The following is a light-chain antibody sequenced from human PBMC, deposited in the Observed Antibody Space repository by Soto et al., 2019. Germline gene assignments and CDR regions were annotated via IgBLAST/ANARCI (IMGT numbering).Light chain of an antibody. J-gene: IGLJ1*01. V-gene: IGLV2-14*01. CDR1: SSDVGGYNY. CDR2: DVN. Sequence: QSALTQPASVSGSPGQSITISCTGTSSDVGGYNYVSWYQQHPGKAPKLMIYDVNNWPSGVSNRFSGSKSGNTASLTISGLQAEDEADYYCSSYTSSSPWYVFGTRTKLTVL. CDR3: SSYTSSSPWYV.